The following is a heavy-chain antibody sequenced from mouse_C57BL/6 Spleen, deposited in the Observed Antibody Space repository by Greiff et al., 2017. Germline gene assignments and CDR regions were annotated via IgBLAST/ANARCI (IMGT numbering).Heavy chain of an antibody. J-gene: IGHJ4*01. CDR1: GFTFSSYA. Sequence: EVKLMESGGGLVKPGGSLKLSCAASGFTFSSYAMSWVRQTPEKRLEWVATISDGGSYTYYPDNVKGRFTISRDNAKNNLYLQMSHLKSEDTAMYYCARDRDYGNYGGAMDYWGQGTSVTVSS. CDR3: ARDRDYGNYGGAMDY. CDR2: ISDGGSYT. D-gene: IGHD2-1*01. V-gene: IGHV5-4*01.